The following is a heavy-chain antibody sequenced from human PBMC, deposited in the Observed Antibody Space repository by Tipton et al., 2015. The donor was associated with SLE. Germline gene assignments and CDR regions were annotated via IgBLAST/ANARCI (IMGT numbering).Heavy chain of an antibody. CDR2: IYYSGST. J-gene: IGHJ4*02. V-gene: IGHV4-38-2*01. CDR3: ARSEGKWELLDY. D-gene: IGHD1-26*01. Sequence: TLSLTCAVSGYSISSGYYWGWIRQPPGKGLEWIGSIYYSGSTNYNPSLKSRVTISVDTSKNQFSLKLSSVTAADTAVYYCARSEGKWELLDYWGQGTLVTVSS. CDR1: GYSISSGYY.